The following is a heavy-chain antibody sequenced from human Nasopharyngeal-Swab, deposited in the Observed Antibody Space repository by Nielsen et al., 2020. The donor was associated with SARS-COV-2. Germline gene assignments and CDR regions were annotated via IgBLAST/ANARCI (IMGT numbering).Heavy chain of an antibody. CDR2: IYTSGST. V-gene: IGHV4-4*07. CDR3: ARDQFARVPAATYYYYYGMDV. CDR1: GGSISSYY. J-gene: IGHJ6*02. D-gene: IGHD2-2*01. Sequence: SETLSLTCTVSGGSISSYYWSWIRQPAGKGLEWIGRIYTSGSTNYNPSLKSRVTISVDTSKNQFSLKLSSVTAADTAVYYCARDQFARVPAATYYYYYGMDVWGQGTTVTVSS.